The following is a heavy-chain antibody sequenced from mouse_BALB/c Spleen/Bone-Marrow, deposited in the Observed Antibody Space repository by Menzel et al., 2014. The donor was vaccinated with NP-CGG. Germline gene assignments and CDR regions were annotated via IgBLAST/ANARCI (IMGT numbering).Heavy chain of an antibody. CDR2: IRNKANGYTT. Sequence: EVKLVESGGGLVQPGGSLRLSCATSGFTFTDYYMSWVRQPPGKALEWLGFIRNKANGYTTEYSASVKVRFTISRDNSQSILNLQMNTLRAEDSATYYCARDDCYAMDCWGQGTSGTVSS. J-gene: IGHJ4*01. CDR3: ARDDCYAMDC. CDR1: GFTFTDYY. V-gene: IGHV7-3*02.